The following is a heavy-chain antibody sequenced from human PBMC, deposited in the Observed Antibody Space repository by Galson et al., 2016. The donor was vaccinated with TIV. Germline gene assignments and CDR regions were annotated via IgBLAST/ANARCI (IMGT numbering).Heavy chain of an antibody. V-gene: IGHV1-69-2*01. J-gene: IGHJ6*02. D-gene: IGHD2-8*01. CDR3: TTVRLRGSGGMDV. CDR2: VDPEDGQT. CDR1: GYNFTDYF. Sequence: VKVSCKVSGYNFTDYFLHWMQQAPGKSFEWMGHVDPEDGQTKYAPKFQGRITITADTSTDTAYTELTSLRSEDTAIYFCTTVRLRGSGGMDVWGQGTTVIVSS.